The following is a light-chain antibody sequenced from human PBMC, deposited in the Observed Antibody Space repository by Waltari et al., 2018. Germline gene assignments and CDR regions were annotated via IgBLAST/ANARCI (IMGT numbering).Light chain of an antibody. J-gene: IGLJ2*01. V-gene: IGLV3-27*01. CDR2: KDR. CDR3: YSVDDNKRV. CDR1: VLAKRY. Sequence: SYELTQPSSVSVSPGQTARITCSGDVLAKRYTRWFQQKPGQAPVLVIYKDRERPSGIPARFSGSSSGTTVTLTISGAQVEDEADYYCYSVDDNKRVFGGGTKLTVL.